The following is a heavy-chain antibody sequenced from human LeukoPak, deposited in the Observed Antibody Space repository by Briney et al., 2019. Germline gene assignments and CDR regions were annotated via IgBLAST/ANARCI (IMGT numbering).Heavy chain of an antibody. CDR2: MNPNSGNA. Sequence: ASVKVSCKASGYTFTSYDISWVRQATGQGLEGMGWMNPNSGNAGYAQRFQGRVTMTRNNSISTAYMELTSLRSEDTAVYYCGRPLQRGSWTQRALDYWGQGTLVTVSS. CDR1: GYTFTSYD. D-gene: IGHD3-10*01. J-gene: IGHJ4*02. CDR3: GRPLQRGSWTQRALDY. V-gene: IGHV1-8*01.